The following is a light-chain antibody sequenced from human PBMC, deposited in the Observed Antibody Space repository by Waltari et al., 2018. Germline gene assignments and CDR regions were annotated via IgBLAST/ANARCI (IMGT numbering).Light chain of an antibody. CDR3: QQYGSSYT. CDR2: DAS. Sequence: ELVLTQSPGTLSLSPGESATLSCRASQSVSSNYLAWYQQKPGQAPRLLIYDASSRATGIPDRFSGSGSGTDFTLTISRLEPEDVAVYFCQQYGSSYTFGPGTKVHIK. V-gene: IGKV3-20*01. CDR1: QSVSSNY. J-gene: IGKJ3*01.